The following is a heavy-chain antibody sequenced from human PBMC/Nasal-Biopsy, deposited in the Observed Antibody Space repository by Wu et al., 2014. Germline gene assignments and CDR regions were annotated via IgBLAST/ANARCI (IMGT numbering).Heavy chain of an antibody. CDR1: GFSLSTSGTR. V-gene: IGHV2-5*08. CDR3: AYRGLGSDSGWNGGYFKL. J-gene: IGHJ1*01. CDR2: IDWDDDK. D-gene: IGHD6-19*01. Sequence: ALVKPTQTLTLTCTFSGFSLSTSGTRMSWIRQPQEGLEWLARIDWDDDKRYSPSLKSRLTITKDTSRNQVVLTMTNMDPADTATYYCAYRGLGSDSGWNGGYFKLWGQGHPGHRLL.